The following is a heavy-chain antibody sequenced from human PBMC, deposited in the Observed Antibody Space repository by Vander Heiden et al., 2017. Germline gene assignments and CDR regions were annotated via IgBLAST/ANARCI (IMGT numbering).Heavy chain of an antibody. V-gene: IGHV1-69*01. D-gene: IGHD3-3*01. Sequence: QVQLVQSGAEVKKPGSSVKVSCKASGGPFSSYAISWVRQAPGQGLEWMGGIIPIFGTTNYAQKVQGRVTITADESTSTAYMELSSLRSEDTAVYYCGLGPYDFWAPMDVWGQGTTVTVSS. CDR3: GLGPYDFWAPMDV. CDR1: GGPFSSYA. J-gene: IGHJ6*02. CDR2: IIPIFGTT.